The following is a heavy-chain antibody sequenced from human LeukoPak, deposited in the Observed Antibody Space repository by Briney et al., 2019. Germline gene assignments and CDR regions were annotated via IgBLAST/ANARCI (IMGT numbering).Heavy chain of an antibody. D-gene: IGHD6-19*01. J-gene: IGHJ4*02. CDR1: GYSLSTYW. V-gene: IGHV5-51*01. Sequence: GESLKISCKGSGYSLSTYWIGWVRQMPGKGLEWMGIIYPGDSDTRYSPSFQGQVTISADNSISTAYLQWSSLKASDTAMYYCARLFSRQQCPDYWGQGTLVTVSS. CDR2: IYPGDSDT. CDR3: ARLFSRQQCPDY.